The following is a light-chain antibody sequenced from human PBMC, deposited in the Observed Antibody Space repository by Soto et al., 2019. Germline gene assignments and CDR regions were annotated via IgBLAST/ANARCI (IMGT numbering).Light chain of an antibody. Sequence: QSALTRPASVSGSPGQSITIFCTGIPSDVGTYNLVSWFQQHPGKAPKLIIYEGVKRPSGVSNRFSGSKSGNTASLTISGLQAEDEADYHCCSYVGGSTWVFGGGTKVTVL. V-gene: IGLV2-23*01. CDR3: CSYVGGSTWV. CDR1: PSDVGTYNL. J-gene: IGLJ3*02. CDR2: EGV.